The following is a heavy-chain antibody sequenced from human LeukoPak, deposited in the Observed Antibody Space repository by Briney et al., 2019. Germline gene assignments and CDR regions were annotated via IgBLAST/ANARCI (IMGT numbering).Heavy chain of an antibody. CDR1: GFTFNKYS. CDR2: ISTSSSYI. V-gene: IGHV3-21*06. CDR3: AILVGATSTGFDY. Sequence: GGSLRLSCAASGFTFNKYSMNWVRQAPGKGLEWVSSISTSSSYIYYADSVKGRFTISRDNAKNSLYLQMNSLRAEDTAVYYCAILVGATSTGFDYWGQGTLVTVSS. J-gene: IGHJ4*02. D-gene: IGHD1-26*01.